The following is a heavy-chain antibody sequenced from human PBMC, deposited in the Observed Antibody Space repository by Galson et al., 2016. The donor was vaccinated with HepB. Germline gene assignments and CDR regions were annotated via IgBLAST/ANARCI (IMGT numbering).Heavy chain of an antibody. CDR1: GGTFSHSV. V-gene: IGHV1-69*01. D-gene: IGHD6-19*01. CDR2: IIPIYGPA. J-gene: IGHJ6*02. Sequence: SGGTFSHSVFSWVRQAPGQGLEWMGGIIPIYGPANYAQKFQGRVTITADDSTRTAYMELRSLRSDDTAVYYCARADSWLVTDDYYHTMDVWAKGPQLSSR. CDR3: ARADSWLVTDDYYHTMDV.